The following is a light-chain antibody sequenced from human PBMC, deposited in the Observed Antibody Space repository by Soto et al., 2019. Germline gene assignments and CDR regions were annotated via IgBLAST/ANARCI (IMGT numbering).Light chain of an antibody. CDR3: QQYNLWPDT. CDR2: GAS. Sequence: EIVLTQSPGTLSLSPGERATLSCRASQSVSSSYLAWYQQKPGQAPRLLIYGASSRATGIPDRFSGSGSGTEFTLTISGLQSEDFAVYYCQQYNLWPDTFGQGTRLEIK. J-gene: IGKJ5*01. CDR1: QSVSSSY. V-gene: IGKV3-20*01.